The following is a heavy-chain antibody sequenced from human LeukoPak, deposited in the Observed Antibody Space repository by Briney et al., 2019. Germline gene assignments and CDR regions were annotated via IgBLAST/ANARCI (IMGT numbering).Heavy chain of an antibody. CDR3: ARVEPSVTTDY. D-gene: IGHD4-17*01. CDR2: ISGSGGST. V-gene: IGHV3-23*01. J-gene: IGHJ4*02. CDR1: GFTFSSYG. Sequence: GGSLGLSCAASGFTFSSYGMSWVRQAPGKGLEWVSAISGSGGSTYYADSVKGRFTISRDNSKNSLYLQMNSLRAEDTAVYYCARVEPSVTTDYWGQGTLVTVSS.